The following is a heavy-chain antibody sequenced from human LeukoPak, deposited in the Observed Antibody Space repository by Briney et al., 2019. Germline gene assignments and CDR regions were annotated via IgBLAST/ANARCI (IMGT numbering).Heavy chain of an antibody. D-gene: IGHD6-6*01. CDR1: GGTFSSYA. CDR2: IIPIFGTA. CDR3: ARDDQGSSSPPYYYYMDV. V-gene: IGHV1-69*05. Sequence: SVKVSCKASGGTFSSYAISWVRQAPGQGLEWKGWIIPIFGTANYAQKFQGRVTITTDESTSTAYMELSSLRSEDTAVYYCARDDQGSSSPPYYYYMDVWGKGTTVTVSS. J-gene: IGHJ6*03.